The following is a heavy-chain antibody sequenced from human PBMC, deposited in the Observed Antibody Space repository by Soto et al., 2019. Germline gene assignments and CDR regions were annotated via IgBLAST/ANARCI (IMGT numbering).Heavy chain of an antibody. J-gene: IGHJ5*02. Sequence: PXVSLRLSCTASGFTFSDSWMTWVRQAPGKGLEWVARIKPDESEKKYADSVKGRFSISRDNAKNSMYLQMDSLRGEDTAVYYCVRGGSNYASWGQGTLVTVSS. CDR1: GFTFSDSW. D-gene: IGHD4-4*01. CDR3: VRGGSNYAS. CDR2: IKPDESEK. V-gene: IGHV3-7*01.